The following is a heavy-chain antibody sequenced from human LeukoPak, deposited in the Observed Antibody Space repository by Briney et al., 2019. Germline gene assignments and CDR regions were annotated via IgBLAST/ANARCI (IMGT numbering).Heavy chain of an antibody. CDR2: INSNSGCT. J-gene: IGHJ4*02. CDR1: VYTFTFYY. V-gene: IGHV1-2*02. Sequence: ASVTVSFKSSVYTFTFYYMHWVRQAPGQGLEWMGWINSNSGCTNYAQKFQGRVTMTRDTSISTAYMELSRMRSDDTAVYYCARFRRRTLNCYDSSGHKGNFDYWGQRALVTVSS. CDR3: ARFRRRTLNCYDSSGHKGNFDY. D-gene: IGHD3-22*01.